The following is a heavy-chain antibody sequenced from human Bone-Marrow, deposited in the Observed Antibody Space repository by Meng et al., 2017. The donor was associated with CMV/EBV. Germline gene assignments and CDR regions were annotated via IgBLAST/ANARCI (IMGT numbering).Heavy chain of an antibody. CDR3: ARDHIGCSSISCYTYFDY. CDR1: GGSISSYY. V-gene: IGHV4-59*01. CDR2: IYYSGST. J-gene: IGHJ4*02. D-gene: IGHD2-2*02. Sequence: GSLRLSCTVSGGSISSYYWSWIRQPPGKGLEWIGYIYYSGSTNYNPSLKSRVTISVDTSKNQFSLKLSSVTAADTAVYYCARDHIGCSSISCYTYFDYWGQGTLATVSS.